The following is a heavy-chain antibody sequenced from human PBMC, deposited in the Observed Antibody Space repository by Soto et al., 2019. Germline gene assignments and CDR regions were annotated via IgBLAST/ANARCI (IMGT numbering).Heavy chain of an antibody. V-gene: IGHV3-23*01. CDR1: GFTFSHYA. Sequence: EVQLLESGGGLVQPGGSLRLSCAASGFTFSHYAMNWVRQAPGKGLEWVSGISGSGDSTYYAASVKGRLTVSRDNSKNTLYLQMNSLRAEDTAVYYCAKAYHYGMDVWGQGTTVTVSS. CDR2: ISGSGDST. CDR3: AKAYHYGMDV. J-gene: IGHJ6*02.